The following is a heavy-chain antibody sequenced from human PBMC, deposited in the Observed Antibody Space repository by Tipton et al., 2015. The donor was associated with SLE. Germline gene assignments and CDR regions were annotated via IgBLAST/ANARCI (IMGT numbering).Heavy chain of an antibody. CDR3: AREMFENGVDGFFHH. CDR1: GFTFSNYG. D-gene: IGHD4-17*01. V-gene: IGHV3-30*03. J-gene: IGHJ1*01. CDR2: LLYEENSK. Sequence: SLRLSCAASGFTFSNYGMHWVRQAPGKGLERVALLLYEENSKLYADSVEGRFTISRDNSKNRLFLQMSSLRVEDTAVYYCAREMFENGVDGFFHHWGQGTLVTVSP.